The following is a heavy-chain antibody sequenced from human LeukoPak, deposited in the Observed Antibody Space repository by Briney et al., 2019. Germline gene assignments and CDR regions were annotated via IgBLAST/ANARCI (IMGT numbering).Heavy chain of an antibody. J-gene: IGHJ6*03. CDR2: IKQDGSEK. D-gene: IGHD2-21*01. CDR3: ARVSRLYYMDV. Sequence: GGSLRLSCAASGFIVGHYYMSWVRQAPGKGLEWVANIKQDGSEKYYVDSVKGRFTISRDNAKNSLYLQMNSLRAEDTAVYYCARVSRLYYMDVWGKGTTVTISS. CDR1: GFIVGHYY. V-gene: IGHV3-7*01.